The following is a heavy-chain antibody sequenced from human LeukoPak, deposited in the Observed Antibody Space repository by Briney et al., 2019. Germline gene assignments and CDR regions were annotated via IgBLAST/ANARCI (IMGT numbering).Heavy chain of an antibody. Sequence: SETLSLTCTVSGGSISSGSYYWSWIRQPAGKGPEWIGRIYTSGSTNYNPSLKSRVTISVDTSKNQFSLKLSSVAAADTAVYYCARASDYSRTRNYFDYWGQGTLVTVSS. J-gene: IGHJ4*02. CDR1: GGSISSGSYY. D-gene: IGHD4-11*01. CDR2: IYTSGST. CDR3: ARASDYSRTRNYFDY. V-gene: IGHV4-61*02.